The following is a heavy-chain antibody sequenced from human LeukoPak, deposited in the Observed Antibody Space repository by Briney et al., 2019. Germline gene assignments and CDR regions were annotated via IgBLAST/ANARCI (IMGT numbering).Heavy chain of an antibody. D-gene: IGHD1-26*01. CDR2: MNPNSGNT. Sequence: ASVKVSCKASGYTFTSYDINWVRQATGQELEWMGWMNPNSGNTGYAQKFQGRVTMTRNTSISTAYMELSSLRSEDTAVYYCARGQSGSDAFDIWGQGTMVTVSS. CDR3: ARGQSGSDAFDI. V-gene: IGHV1-8*01. J-gene: IGHJ3*02. CDR1: GYTFTSYD.